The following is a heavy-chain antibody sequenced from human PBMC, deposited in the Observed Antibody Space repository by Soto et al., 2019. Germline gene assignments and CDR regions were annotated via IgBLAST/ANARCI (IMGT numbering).Heavy chain of an antibody. CDR2: IIPLFRTV. CDR3: ARTLIKPAGNRRYLYNGMDV. V-gene: IGHV1-69*13. CDR1: GDTFSSFA. Sequence: VKISCKASGDTFSSFAITWVRRAPGQGLQWMGGIIPLFRTVNYAQKLQDRVTITADKSTSKAYMEVSSLRSEDTAIYYCARTLIKPAGNRRYLYNGMDVWGQGNTVTVSS. J-gene: IGHJ6*02. D-gene: IGHD6-19*01.